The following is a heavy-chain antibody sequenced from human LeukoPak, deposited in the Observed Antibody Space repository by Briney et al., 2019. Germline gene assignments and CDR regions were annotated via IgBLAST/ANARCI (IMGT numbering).Heavy chain of an antibody. J-gene: IGHJ4*02. CDR2: ISGSGGST. CDR1: GFTFSNYA. CDR3: AKALSGYYGSGSYDY. Sequence: GGSLRLSCAASGFTFSNYAMSWVRQAPGKGLEWVSAISGSGGSTYYADSVRGRFTISRDNSKNTLSLQMSSLRAEDTAVYYCAKALSGYYGSGSYDYWGQGTLVTVSS. V-gene: IGHV3-23*01. D-gene: IGHD3-10*01.